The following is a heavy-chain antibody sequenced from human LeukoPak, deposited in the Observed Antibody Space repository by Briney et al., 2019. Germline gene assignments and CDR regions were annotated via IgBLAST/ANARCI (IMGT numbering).Heavy chain of an antibody. CDR1: GYSFTSYW. CDR3: TTNPGAAGRMDH. CDR2: IYLGDSDT. V-gene: IGHV5-51*01. J-gene: IGHJ4*02. Sequence: GESLNTACKGSGYSFTSYWIAWVRQMPGKGLEWMGVIYLGDSDTTYSPSFQGQVTISADKSISTAYLQWSSLKASDTAMYYCTTNPGAAGRMDHWGQGTLGTVSS. D-gene: IGHD6-13*01.